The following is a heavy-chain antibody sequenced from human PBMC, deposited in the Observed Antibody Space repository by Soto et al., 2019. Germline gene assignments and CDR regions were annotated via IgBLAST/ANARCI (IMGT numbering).Heavy chain of an antibody. CDR3: AGDSSSSPYYYYGMDV. Sequence: PGGSLRLSCAASGFTFSSYWMSWVRQAPGKGLEWVANIKQDGSEKYYVDSVKGRFTISRDNAKNSLYLQMNSLRAEDTAVYYCAGDSSSSPYYYYGMDVWGQGTTVTVSS. J-gene: IGHJ6*02. CDR1: GFTFSSYW. CDR2: IKQDGSEK. V-gene: IGHV3-7*01. D-gene: IGHD6-6*01.